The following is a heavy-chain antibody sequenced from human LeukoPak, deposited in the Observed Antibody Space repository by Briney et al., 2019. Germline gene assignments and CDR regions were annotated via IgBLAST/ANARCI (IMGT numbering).Heavy chain of an antibody. V-gene: IGHV3-48*03. CDR3: ARLYYYDSSGSALDY. D-gene: IGHD3-22*01. J-gene: IGHJ4*02. CDR2: ISSSGSTI. CDR1: GFTFSSYE. Sequence: GGSLRLSCAASGFTFSSYEMNWVRQAPGKGLEWVSYISSSGSTIYYADSVKGRFTISRDNAKNSLYLQMNSLRAEDTAVYYCARLYYYDSSGSALDYWGQGTLVTVSS.